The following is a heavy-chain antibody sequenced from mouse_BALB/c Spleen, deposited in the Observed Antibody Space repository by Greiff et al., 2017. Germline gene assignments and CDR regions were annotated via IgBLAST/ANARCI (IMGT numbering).Heavy chain of an antibody. Sequence: QVQLQQSGAELAKPGASVKMSCKASGYTFTSYWMHWVKQRPGQGLEWIGYINPSTGYTEYNQKFKDKATLTADKSSSTAYMQLSSLTSEDSAVYYCASYYGNYLYAMDYWGQGTSVTVSS. CDR2: INPSTGYT. V-gene: IGHV1-7*01. CDR3: ASYYGNYLYAMDY. CDR1: GYTFTSYW. D-gene: IGHD2-1*01. J-gene: IGHJ4*01.